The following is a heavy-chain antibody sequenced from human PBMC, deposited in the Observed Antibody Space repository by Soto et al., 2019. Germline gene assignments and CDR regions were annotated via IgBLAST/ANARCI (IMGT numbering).Heavy chain of an antibody. Sequence: QVQLVQSGSEVKRPGSSVKVSCRDSGGTFSRFAVNWVRQAPGQGLEWMGGIIPIFGTSNYARKFQGRVTLTADDSTATAYIDLSSLPSEDTAVYYCARTLISDYGDYVGLDYWGQGTLVTVSS. CDR3: ARTLISDYGDYVGLDY. V-gene: IGHV1-69*12. CDR2: IIPIFGTS. J-gene: IGHJ4*02. CDR1: GGTFSRFA. D-gene: IGHD4-17*01.